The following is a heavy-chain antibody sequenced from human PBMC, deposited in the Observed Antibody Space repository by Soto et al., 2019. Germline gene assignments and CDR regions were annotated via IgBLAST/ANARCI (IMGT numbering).Heavy chain of an antibody. D-gene: IGHD2-2*01. CDR1: GGSISSYY. Sequence: SETLSLTCTVSGGSISSYYWSWIRQPPGKGLEWIGYIYYSGSTNYNPSLKSRVTISVDTSKNQFSLKLSSVTAADTAVYYCARGRTQYQLAIDPWGQGTLVTVSS. J-gene: IGHJ5*02. CDR3: ARGRTQYQLAIDP. V-gene: IGHV4-59*01. CDR2: IYYSGST.